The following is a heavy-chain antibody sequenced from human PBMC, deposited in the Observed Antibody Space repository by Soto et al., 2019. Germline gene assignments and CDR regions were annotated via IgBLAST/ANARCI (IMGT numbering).Heavy chain of an antibody. Sequence: PXDSLKLSCQGSGYRFSNYLISWVLQVPGKGLEWMGRIDPSDPSDSNTNYSPSFQGHVTMSADTSINTAYLQWSSLRASDTAMYYCARHGGANYDTSGYHYALDYWGQGTPVTVSS. V-gene: IGHV5-10-1*01. D-gene: IGHD3-22*01. J-gene: IGHJ4*02. CDR1: GYRFSNYL. CDR3: ARHGGANYDTSGYHYALDY. CDR2: IDPSDPSDSNT.